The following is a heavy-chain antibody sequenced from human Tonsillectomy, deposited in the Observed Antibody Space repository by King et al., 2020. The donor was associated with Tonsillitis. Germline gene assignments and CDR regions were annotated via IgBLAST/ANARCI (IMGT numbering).Heavy chain of an antibody. V-gene: IGHV3-33*08. CDR1: GFTFSSYG. D-gene: IGHD2-15*01. J-gene: IGHJ4*02. Sequence: VQLVEFGGGVVQLGRSLRLSCAVSGFTFSSYGMHWVRQAPGKGLEWVAVIWYDGSNKYYADSVKGRFTISRDNSKNTLYLQMNSLRAEDTAVYYCTRGRLLFPPFDSWGQGTLVTVSS. CDR2: IWYDGSNK. CDR3: TRGRLLFPPFDS.